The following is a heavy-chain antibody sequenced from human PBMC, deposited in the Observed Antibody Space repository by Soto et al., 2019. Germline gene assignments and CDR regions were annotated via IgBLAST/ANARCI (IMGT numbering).Heavy chain of an antibody. Sequence: ASVKVSCKASGYTFTSYDINWVRQATGQGLEWMGWMNPNSGNTGYAQKFQGRVTMTRNTSISTAYMELSSLRSEDTAVYYCARVVTSRYYYYGMDVWGQGTTVTVSS. CDR2: MNPNSGNT. V-gene: IGHV1-8*01. CDR1: GYTFTSYD. CDR3: ARVVTSRYYYYGMDV. J-gene: IGHJ6*02. D-gene: IGHD2-21*02.